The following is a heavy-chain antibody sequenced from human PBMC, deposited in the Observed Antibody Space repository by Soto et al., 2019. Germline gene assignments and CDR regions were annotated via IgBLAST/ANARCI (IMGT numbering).Heavy chain of an antibody. V-gene: IGHV4-39*01. D-gene: IGHD3-10*01. CDR2: IYYSGST. CDR3: ARLEGRITMVRGVII. J-gene: IGHJ4*02. CDR1: GGSISSSSYY. Sequence: QLQLQESGPGLVKPSETLSLTCTVSGGSISSSSYYWGWIRQPPGKGLEWIGSIYYSGSTYYNPSLKSRVTISVDTSKNQFSLKLSSVTAADTAVYYCARLEGRITMVRGVIIWGQGTLVTVSS.